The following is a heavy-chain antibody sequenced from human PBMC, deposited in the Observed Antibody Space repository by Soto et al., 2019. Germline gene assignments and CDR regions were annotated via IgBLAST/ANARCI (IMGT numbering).Heavy chain of an antibody. J-gene: IGHJ5*01. CDR3: ASSEGSSWFDY. CDR1: GFTCSNAW. CDR2: IKSKTDGGTT. Sequence: EVQLVESGGGLVKPGGSLRLSCAASGFTCSNAWMSWVRQAPGKGLEWDGRIKSKTDGGTTDYAAPVKGRFTISRDDSKNTLYLQMNSLNTEDTAVYYCASSEGSSWFDYWGQGTLVTVSS. V-gene: IGHV3-15*01. D-gene: IGHD6-13*01.